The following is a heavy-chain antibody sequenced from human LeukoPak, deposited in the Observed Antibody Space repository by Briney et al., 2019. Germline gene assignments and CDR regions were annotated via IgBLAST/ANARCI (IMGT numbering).Heavy chain of an antibody. Sequence: ASVKVSCKASGYTFTSYGISWVRQAPGQGLEWMGWISAYNGNTNYAQKLQGRVTMTTDTSTSTAYMELRSLRSDDTAVYYCARDHEDYYDSSGYYTFWGQGTLVTVFS. CDR3: ARDHEDYYDSSGYYTF. D-gene: IGHD3-22*01. CDR1: GYTFTSYG. CDR2: ISAYNGNT. V-gene: IGHV1-18*01. J-gene: IGHJ4*02.